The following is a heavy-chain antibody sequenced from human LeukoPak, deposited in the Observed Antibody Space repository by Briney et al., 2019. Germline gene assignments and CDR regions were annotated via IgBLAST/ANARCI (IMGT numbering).Heavy chain of an antibody. J-gene: IGHJ4*02. Sequence: SETLSLTCSVSGGSINSSSYFWGWIRQPPGKGLEWIGSIYYSGSTYYNPSLKSRVTISVDRSKNQFSLKLSSVTAADTAVYYCAREPYSNYSPDFDYWGQGTLVTVSS. D-gene: IGHD4-11*01. V-gene: IGHV4-39*07. CDR3: AREPYSNYSPDFDY. CDR2: IYYSGST. CDR1: GGSINSSSYF.